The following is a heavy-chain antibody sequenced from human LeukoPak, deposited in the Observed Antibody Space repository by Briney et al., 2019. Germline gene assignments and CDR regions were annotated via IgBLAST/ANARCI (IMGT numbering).Heavy chain of an antibody. D-gene: IGHD5-18*01. CDR3: AREASGYSYGLGI. CDR1: GVSISSGGFY. V-gene: IGHV4-31*03. Sequence: SETLSLTCSVSGVSISSGGFYWSWIRQHPGKGLEWIGHIYYSGTTYYNPSLKSRVTISVDTSKNQFSLKLSSVTAADTAVYYCAREASGYSYGLGIWGQGTMVTVSS. CDR2: IYYSGTT. J-gene: IGHJ3*02.